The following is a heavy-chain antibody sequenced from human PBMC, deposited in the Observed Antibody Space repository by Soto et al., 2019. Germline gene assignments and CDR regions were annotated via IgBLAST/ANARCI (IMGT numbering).Heavy chain of an antibody. CDR2: IYYSGRT. CDR1: NGSISSGGYY. Sequence: QVRLQESGPGLMKPSETLSLTCTVSNGSISSGGYYWNWIRQHPGKGLEWIGYIYYSGRTYYNPSLESRVTISIDTSKNQFSLRLSSVTAADTAVYFCARDRAGYYVSSTYYHDAFQIWGQGTMVTVSS. J-gene: IGHJ3*02. D-gene: IGHD3-22*01. V-gene: IGHV4-31*03. CDR3: ARDRAGYYVSSTYYHDAFQI.